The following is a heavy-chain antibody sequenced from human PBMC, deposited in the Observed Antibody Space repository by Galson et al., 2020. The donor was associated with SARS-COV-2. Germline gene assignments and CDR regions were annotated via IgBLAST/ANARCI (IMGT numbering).Heavy chain of an antibody. J-gene: IGHJ4*02. CDR3: ARSQNWGFDY. V-gene: IGHV2-26*02. CDR2: IFSNVVK. D-gene: IGHD7-27*01. CDR1: GFSLTNTRVG. Sequence: SGPTLVKPTETLTLTCTVSGFSLTNTRVGLSWIRQPPGKALEWLAHIFSNVVKSNNSSLRSRLTISRDTSKGQVVLTMTNVDPVDTATYYCARSQNWGFDYWGQGTLVTISS.